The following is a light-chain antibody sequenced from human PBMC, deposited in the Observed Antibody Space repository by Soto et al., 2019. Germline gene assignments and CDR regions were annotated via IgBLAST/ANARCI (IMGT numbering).Light chain of an antibody. CDR1: QSVSSNS. V-gene: IGKV3-20*01. CDR3: QHYGRSPPLT. J-gene: IGKJ4*01. Sequence: EVVLAQSPGTLSLSPGDRATLSCTASQSVSSNSLAWYQQIPGQPPRLLIYGASSRATGVPDRFTGSGSETHFTLNITRLEPEDFAVFYCQHYGRSPPLTLAGGTNVDIK. CDR2: GAS.